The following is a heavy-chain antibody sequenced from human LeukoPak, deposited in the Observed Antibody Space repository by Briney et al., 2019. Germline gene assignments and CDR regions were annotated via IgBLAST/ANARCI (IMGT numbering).Heavy chain of an antibody. D-gene: IGHD3-10*02. V-gene: IGHV1-2*02. J-gene: IGHJ4*02. Sequence: ASVKVSCKASGYTFTDYYIQWMRQAPGQGLEWMGWINPNSGGTNYAQKFQGRVTMTRDTSISTAYMELSRLRSDDTAVYYCARDMFGNYYFDYWGQGTLVTVSS. CDR3: ARDMFGNYYFDY. CDR1: GYTFTDYY. CDR2: INPNSGGT.